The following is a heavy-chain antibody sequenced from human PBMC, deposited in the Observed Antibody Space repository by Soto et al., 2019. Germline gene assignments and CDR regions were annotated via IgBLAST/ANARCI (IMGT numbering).Heavy chain of an antibody. CDR3: ARRGHYYFDY. D-gene: IGHD3-10*01. Sequence: ASVKVSCKASGYTFTSYYMHWVRQAPGQGLEWMGRINPSGGSTSYAQKFQSRVTITTDTSTSTAYMELSSLRSEDTAVYYCARRGHYYFDYWGQGTLVTVSS. J-gene: IGHJ4*02. CDR1: GYTFTSYY. CDR2: INPSGGST. V-gene: IGHV1-46*01.